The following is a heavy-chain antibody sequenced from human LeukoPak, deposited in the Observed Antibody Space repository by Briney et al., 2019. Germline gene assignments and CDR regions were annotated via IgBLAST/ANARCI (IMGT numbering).Heavy chain of an antibody. V-gene: IGHV1-2*02. CDR1: GYTFTGYY. D-gene: IGHD6-19*01. Sequence: GASVKVSCKASGYTFTGYYMHWVRQAPGQGLEWMGWINPNSGGTNYAQKFQGRVTMTRDTSISTAYMELSRLRSDDTAVYYCARDEQWLSRSFVYWGQGTLVTVSS. CDR2: INPNSGGT. J-gene: IGHJ4*02. CDR3: ARDEQWLSRSFVY.